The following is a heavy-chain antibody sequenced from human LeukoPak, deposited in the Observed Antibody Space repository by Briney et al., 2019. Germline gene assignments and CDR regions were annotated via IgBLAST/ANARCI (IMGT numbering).Heavy chain of an antibody. CDR2: SNDSGGT. Sequence: PSETLSLTCAVYGGTFSGYYWSWLRQPPGKRLEWVGESNDSGGTNYNPSLKSRATISADKSKNQVSLKLTSVTAADTAVYYCARVSVIVGSTLEYYYYYMDVWGQGTTVTVSS. V-gene: IGHV4-34*01. J-gene: IGHJ6*03. CDR3: ARVSVIVGSTLEYYYYYMDV. D-gene: IGHD1-26*01. CDR1: GGTFSGYY.